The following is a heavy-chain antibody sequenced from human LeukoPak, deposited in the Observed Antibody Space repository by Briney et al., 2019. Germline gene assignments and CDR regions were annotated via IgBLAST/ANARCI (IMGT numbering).Heavy chain of an antibody. V-gene: IGHV3-74*01. J-gene: IGHJ3*02. CDR3: ARGGYNSWAAFDI. CDR1: GFTFSSHW. D-gene: IGHD5-24*01. CDR2: INSDGSST. Sequence: GGSLRLSCAGSGFTFSSHWMLWVRQAPGKGLVWVSRINSDGSSTSYADSVKGRFTISRDNAKNTLYLQMNSLRAEDTAVCYCARGGYNSWAAFDIWGQGTMVTVSS.